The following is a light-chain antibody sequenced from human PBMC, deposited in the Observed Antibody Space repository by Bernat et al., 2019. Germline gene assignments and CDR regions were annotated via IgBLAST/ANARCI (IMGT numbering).Light chain of an antibody. CDR2: GAS. CDR3: QQLDKFPIT. V-gene: IGKV1-9*01. CDR1: QVIGTY. Sequence: DIQLTQSPSFLSASVGDRVTITCRASQVIGTYLAWYHQKPGKAPHLLIYGASTLQSGVPSRFSGSGSGTEFTLTISSPQPEDSATYYCQQLDKFPITFGQGTRLEIK. J-gene: IGKJ5*01.